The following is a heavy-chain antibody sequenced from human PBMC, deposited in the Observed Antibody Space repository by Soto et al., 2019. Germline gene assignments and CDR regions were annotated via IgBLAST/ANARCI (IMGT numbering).Heavy chain of an antibody. CDR3: ATSFRYFDN. CDR1: GSISTTTP. J-gene: IGHJ4*02. CDR2: ISGRGTNT. V-gene: IGHV3-23*01. Sequence: EVQLLESGGGLVQPGGSLRLSCAASGSISTTTPLSWVRQAPGKGLEWVSTISGRGTNTYYADSVKGRFIIFRDNLKNTVNLQMNGLGVEDTAIYYCATSFRYFDNWGQGTRVTVSS.